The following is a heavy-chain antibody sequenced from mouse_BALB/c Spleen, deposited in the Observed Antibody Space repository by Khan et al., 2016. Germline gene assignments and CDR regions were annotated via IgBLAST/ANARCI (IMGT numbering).Heavy chain of an antibody. CDR3: ARDLNDDYYWYLDV. CDR1: GFTFTDYY. Sequence: EVELVESGGGLVQPGGSLRLSCTTSGFTFTDYYMSWVRQPPGEALAWLGFARNKANGYTTEYSASVKGRFTISRDNSQSILYLQMNTLRPEDSATYYCARDLNDDYYWYLDVWGAGTTVTVSS. D-gene: IGHD2-3*01. J-gene: IGHJ1*01. CDR2: ARNKANGYTT. V-gene: IGHV7-3*02.